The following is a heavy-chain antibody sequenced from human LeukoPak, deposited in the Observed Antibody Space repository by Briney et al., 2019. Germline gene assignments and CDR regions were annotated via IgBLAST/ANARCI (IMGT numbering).Heavy chain of an antibody. V-gene: IGHV3-11*03. Sequence: GGSLRLSCAASGLRYSDSYMTSIRQAPGKGLEWVSYISSSGSYTNYADSVQGRFTVSTDNTKNSLFLHMTSLRAEDTAVYYCARTVGRGPGGHFDYWGQGTLVIVSS. J-gene: IGHJ4*02. CDR2: ISSSGSYT. D-gene: IGHD3-10*01. CDR1: GLRYSDSY. CDR3: ARTVGRGPGGHFDY.